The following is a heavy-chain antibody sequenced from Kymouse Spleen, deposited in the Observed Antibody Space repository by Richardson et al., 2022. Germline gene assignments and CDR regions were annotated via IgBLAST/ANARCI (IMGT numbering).Heavy chain of an antibody. CDR3: AGEGPVTMVRGVKEDY. CDR2: INHSGST. V-gene: IGHV4-34*01. J-gene: IGHJ4*02. Sequence: QVQLQQWGAGLLKPSETLSLTCAVYGGSFSGYYWSWIRQPPGKGLEWIGEINHSGSTNYNPSLKSRVTISVDTSKNQFSLKLSSVTAADTAVYYCAGEGPVTMVRGVKEDYWGQGTLVTVSS. D-gene: IGHD3-10*01. CDR1: GGSFSGYY.